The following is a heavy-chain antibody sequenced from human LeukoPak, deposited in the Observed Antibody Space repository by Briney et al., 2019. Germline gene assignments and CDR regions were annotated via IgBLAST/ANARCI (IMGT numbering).Heavy chain of an antibody. CDR2: ISYEGSNK. CDR1: GFTFSSYA. V-gene: IGHV3-30*01. J-gene: IGHJ4*02. Sequence: PGRSLRLSCAASGFTFSSYAMHWVRQAPGRGLEWVAVISYEGSNKYYADSVKGRFTISRDNSKNTLYLQMNSLRADDTAVYYCARDVAGTVTSTFDYWGQGTLVTVSS. CDR3: ARDVAGTVTSTFDY. D-gene: IGHD4-11*01.